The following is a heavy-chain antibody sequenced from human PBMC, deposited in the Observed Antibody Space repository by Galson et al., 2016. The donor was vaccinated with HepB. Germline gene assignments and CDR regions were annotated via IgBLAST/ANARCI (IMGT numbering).Heavy chain of an antibody. CDR3: ARSRIPGYCAAAVCHSFDY. CDR1: GFTLRSYA. Sequence: SLRLSCAASGFTLRSYAMHWVRQAPGKGLEWVAITSYDGNYKYYADSVKGRFTISRDNSKNTLYLKLNSLRTGDTAVYYCARSRIPGYCAAAVCHSFDYWGQGTLVTVSS. J-gene: IGHJ4*02. V-gene: IGHV3-30*03. D-gene: IGHD2-8*02. CDR2: TSYDGNYK.